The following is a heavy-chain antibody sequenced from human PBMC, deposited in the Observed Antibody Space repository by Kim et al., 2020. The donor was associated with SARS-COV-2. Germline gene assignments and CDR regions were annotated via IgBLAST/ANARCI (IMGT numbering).Heavy chain of an antibody. CDR3: ARGAGYCSSTSCYGGGDY. Sequence: GGSLRLSCAASGFTFSSYAMHWVRQAPGKGLEWVAVISYDGSNKYYADSAKGRFTISRDNSKNTLYLQMNSLRAEDTAVYYCARGAGYCSSTSCYGGGDYWGQGTLVTVSS. CDR1: GFTFSSYA. V-gene: IGHV3-30*04. J-gene: IGHJ4*02. D-gene: IGHD2-2*01. CDR2: ISYDGSNK.